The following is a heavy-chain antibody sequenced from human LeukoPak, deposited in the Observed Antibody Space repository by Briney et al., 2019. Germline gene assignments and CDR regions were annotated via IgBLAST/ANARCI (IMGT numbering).Heavy chain of an antibody. CDR2: ISSRSSYI. CDR1: GFTFSSYS. CDR3: ARGGEFSGYEI. V-gene: IGHV3-21*01. J-gene: IGHJ4*02. Sequence: GGSLRLSCAASGFTFSSYSMNWVRQAPGKGLGWVSSISSRSSYIYYTDSVKGRFTISRNNAKNSLYLQMNSLRAEDTAVYYCARGGEFSGYEIWGQGTLVTVSS. D-gene: IGHD5-12*01.